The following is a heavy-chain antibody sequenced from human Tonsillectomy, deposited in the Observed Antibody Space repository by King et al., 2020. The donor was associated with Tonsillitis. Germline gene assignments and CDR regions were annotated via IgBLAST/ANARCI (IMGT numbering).Heavy chain of an antibody. D-gene: IGHD6-13*01. CDR2: ISYDGNYK. CDR3: ARASGSSWSYYYYYMDV. J-gene: IGHJ6*03. Sequence: VQLVESGGGVVQPGRSLRLSCAASGLTFSSYAMHWVRQAPGKGLEWVAIISYDGNYKYYADSVKGRFTISRDTSKNTLYLQMNSLTPEDTAVYYCARASGSSWSYYYYYMDVWGKGTTVTVSS. CDR1: GLTFSSYA. V-gene: IGHV3-30*01.